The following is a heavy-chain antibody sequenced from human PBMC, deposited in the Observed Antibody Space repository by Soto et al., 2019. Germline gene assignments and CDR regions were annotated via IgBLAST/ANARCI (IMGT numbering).Heavy chain of an antibody. CDR3: TTLRLDP. Sequence: QVQLVQSGSEVRKPGASVKVSCQASGYTFTSLYMNWVRQAPGQGLEWMGWVNPNTGLTKYAQKFQGRVIMTRDTSINTAYSELSALTSDDKAVYYCTTLRLDPWGQGTLVTVSS. V-gene: IGHV1-2*02. D-gene: IGHD3-9*01. J-gene: IGHJ5*02. CDR1: GYTFTSLY. CDR2: VNPNTGLT.